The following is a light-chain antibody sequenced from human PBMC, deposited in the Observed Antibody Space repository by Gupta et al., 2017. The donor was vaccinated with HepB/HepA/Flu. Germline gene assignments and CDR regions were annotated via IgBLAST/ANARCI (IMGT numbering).Light chain of an antibody. Sequence: FMLTQPHSVSESPGKRVTSSGSRSSGCMDSNYVHWYQQRPGSDPTPVIADKNQRPSGVPHRFSCYTDSSSNSASLNISGLRTEDEAYYYGQYSDTNDYVVFGGGTKLTVL. CDR2: DKN. CDR1: SGCMDSNY. V-gene: IGLV6-57*03. J-gene: IGLJ2*01. CDR3: QYSDTNDYVV.